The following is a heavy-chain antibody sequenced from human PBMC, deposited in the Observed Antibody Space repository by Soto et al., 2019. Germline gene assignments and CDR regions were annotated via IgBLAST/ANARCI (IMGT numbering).Heavy chain of an antibody. CDR1: GITLTRYS. Sequence: LRLSCPASGITLTRYSINWVRQCPGKGLEWVSSISSPTNYIYYGDSMKGRFTISRDNAKNSLYLEMNSLRAGDTAVYYCARESEDLTSNFDYWGQGTLVTVSS. V-gene: IGHV3-21*06. J-gene: IGHJ4*02. CDR2: ISSPTNYI. CDR3: ARESEDLTSNFDY.